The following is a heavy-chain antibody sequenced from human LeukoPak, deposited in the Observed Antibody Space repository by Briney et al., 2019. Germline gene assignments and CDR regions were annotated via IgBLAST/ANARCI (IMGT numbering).Heavy chain of an antibody. D-gene: IGHD5-18*01. Sequence: PSETLSLTCAVFGDSFSGCYWSWVRQPPGKGLEWLGEFNHCGSTHYNPSLKSRVTISVDTSKNQFSLKVKSVIDADTAVYFRETGRLHLWSFALPYHHYAIHVWGQGTTVTVSS. V-gene: IGHV4-34*01. CDR3: ETGRLHLWSFALPYHHYAIHV. CDR1: GDSFSGCY. J-gene: IGHJ6*02. CDR2: FNHCGST.